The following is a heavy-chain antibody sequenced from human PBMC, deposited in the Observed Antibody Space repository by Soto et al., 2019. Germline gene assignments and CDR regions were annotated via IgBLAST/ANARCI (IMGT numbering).Heavy chain of an antibody. CDR2: IKQDGSEK. CDR1: RFIFSSYW. D-gene: IGHD5-18*01. CDR3: ARVDTSVGFDN. V-gene: IGHV3-7*03. J-gene: IGHJ4*02. Sequence: GASVKVSCAASRFIFSSYWMSWVRQAPGKGLEWVAKIKQDGSEKYYVDSVKGRFTISRDNAKNSLYLQMNSLRAEDTAVYYCARVDTSVGFDNWGQGTLVTVSS.